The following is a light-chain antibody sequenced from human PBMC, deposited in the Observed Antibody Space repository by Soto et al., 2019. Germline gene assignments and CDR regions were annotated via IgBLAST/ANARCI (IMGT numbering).Light chain of an antibody. V-gene: IGLV2-23*01. CDR3: CSYAGSSTFYV. J-gene: IGLJ1*01. CDR2: EGS. CDR1: SSDVGSYNL. Sequence: QSVLTQPASVSGSPGQSITISCTGTSSDVGSYNLVSWYQQHPGKAPKLMIYEGSKRPSGVSNRFSGSKSGNTASLTISGLQAKDEADYYCCSYAGSSTFYVFGTGTKVTVL.